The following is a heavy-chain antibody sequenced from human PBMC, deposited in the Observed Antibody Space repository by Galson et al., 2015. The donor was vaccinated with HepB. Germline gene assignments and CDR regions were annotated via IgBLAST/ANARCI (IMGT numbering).Heavy chain of an antibody. CDR1: GYTFTNYG. Sequence: SVKVSCKASGYTFTNYGLNWVRQAPGQRLEWMGWISPYKGATKYAQNVQGRVTMTADTSTTTAYLELGSLRSDDTAVYYCARRSMGGFAVDWGQGTLVTVSS. D-gene: IGHD1-26*01. V-gene: IGHV1-18*01. CDR2: ISPYKGAT. CDR3: ARRSMGGFAVD. J-gene: IGHJ4*02.